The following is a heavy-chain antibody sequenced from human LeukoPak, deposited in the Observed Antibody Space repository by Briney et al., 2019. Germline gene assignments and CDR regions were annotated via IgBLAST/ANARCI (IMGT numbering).Heavy chain of an antibody. J-gene: IGHJ5*02. Sequence: PSETLSLTCTVSGGSISSSSYYWGWIRQPPEKGLEWIGSIYYSGSTYYNPSLKSRVTISVDTSKNQFSLKLSSVTAADTAVYYCARPTILWFGTNGWFDPWGKGTLVTVSS. CDR2: IYYSGST. CDR3: ARPTILWFGTNGWFDP. V-gene: IGHV4-39*01. D-gene: IGHD3-10*01. CDR1: GGSISSSSYY.